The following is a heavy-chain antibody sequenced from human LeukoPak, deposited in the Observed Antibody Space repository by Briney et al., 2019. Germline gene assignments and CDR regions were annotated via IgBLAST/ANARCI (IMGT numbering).Heavy chain of an antibody. V-gene: IGHV3-33*01. CDR2: IWYDGTNT. CDR1: GFTFSSYG. D-gene: IGHD3-16*02. CDR3: ARDQRLRLGEFSFPDY. Sequence: GGSLRLSCAASGFTFSSYGMHWVRQAPGKGLEWVAVIWYDGTNTYYADSVKGRFTISRDNSKNTLYLQMNSLRAEDTALYYCARDQRLRLGEFSFPDYWGQGTLVTVSS. J-gene: IGHJ4*02.